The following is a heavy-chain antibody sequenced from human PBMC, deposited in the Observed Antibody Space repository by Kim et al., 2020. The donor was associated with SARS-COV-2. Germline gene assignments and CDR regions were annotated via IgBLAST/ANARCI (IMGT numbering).Heavy chain of an antibody. Sequence: GGSLRLSCAASGFSFSDYDLLWVRQAPGRGLQWVALISFDGTKTYYADSVKGRFTVSRDNAKDTLFLQLDNLTPDDTALYYCARKFFSGFDFATQSYSYGRDVWGQGPTVTVSS. CDR1: GFSFSDYD. D-gene: IGHD5-12*01. V-gene: IGHV3-30*01. CDR3: ARKFFSGFDFATQSYSYGRDV. J-gene: IGHJ6*02. CDR2: ISFDGTKT.